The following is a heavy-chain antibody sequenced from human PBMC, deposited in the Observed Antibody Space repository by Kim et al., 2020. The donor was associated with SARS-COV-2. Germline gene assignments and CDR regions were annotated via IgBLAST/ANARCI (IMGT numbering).Heavy chain of an antibody. Sequence: GGSLRLSCAGSGFIVGEYAMHWVRQAPGRGLEWVSGISSKGETVGYADSVNGRFTISRDNTNNSLYLQMSGLRPEDTALYYCAKGGDVLLVYALDYWGQGTVVTVSS. D-gene: IGHD2-8*01. CDR3: AKGGDVLLVYALDY. CDR2: ISSKGETV. CDR1: GFIVGEYA. V-gene: IGHV3-9*01. J-gene: IGHJ4*02.